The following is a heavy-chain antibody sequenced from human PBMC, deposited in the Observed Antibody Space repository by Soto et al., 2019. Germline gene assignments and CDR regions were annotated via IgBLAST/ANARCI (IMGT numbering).Heavy chain of an antibody. CDR2: ISSSSDST. J-gene: IGHJ4*02. CDR3: ARLPKGSLVTA. Sequence: LVESGGGLVYPGGSLTLSCVGSGFRFSEHSMNWVRQAPGKGLQWVSYISSSSDSTYYADSVKGRFTVSRDKAKNALFLQRHSLRADDTATYYCARLPKGSLVTAWGQGVRVTVSS. D-gene: IGHD2-21*02. V-gene: IGHV3-48*01. CDR1: GFRFSEHS.